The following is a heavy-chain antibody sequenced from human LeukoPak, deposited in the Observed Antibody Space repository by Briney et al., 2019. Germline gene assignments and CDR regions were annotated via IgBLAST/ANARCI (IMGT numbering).Heavy chain of an antibody. CDR1: GGSLSSGSSY. D-gene: IGHD2-2*01. V-gene: IGHV4-61*02. CDR2: IYTSGTT. Sequence: PSQTLSLTCTVSGGSLSSGSSYCSWIRQPAGKGLEWIGRIYTSGTTNYNPSLKSRVTISVDTSKNQFSLKLSSVTAADTAVYYCARESAYCSSTSCSWDYWGQGTLVTVSS. CDR3: ARESAYCSSTSCSWDY. J-gene: IGHJ4*02.